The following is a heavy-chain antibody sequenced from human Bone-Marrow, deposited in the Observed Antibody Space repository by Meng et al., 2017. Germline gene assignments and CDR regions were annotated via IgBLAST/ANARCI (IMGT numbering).Heavy chain of an antibody. CDR1: GFTFDDYG. CDR3: ATSTVTTVIGAFDI. J-gene: IGHJ3*02. D-gene: IGHD4-17*01. V-gene: IGHV3-20*04. CDR2: INWNGGST. Sequence: LSLTCAASGFTFDDYGMSWVRQAPGKGLEWVSGINWNGGSTGYADSVKGRFTISRDNAKNSLYLQMNSLRAEDTALYYCATSTVTTVIGAFDIWGQGTMVTVSS.